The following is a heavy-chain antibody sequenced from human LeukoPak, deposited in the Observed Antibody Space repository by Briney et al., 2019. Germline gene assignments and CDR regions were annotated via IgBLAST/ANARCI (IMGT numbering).Heavy chain of an antibody. CDR1: GGSFSGYY. CDR2: IYYSGST. V-gene: IGHV4-59*01. J-gene: IGHJ3*02. Sequence: SETLSLTCAVYGGSFSGYYWSWIRQPPGKGLEWIGYIYYSGSTKYNPSLKSRVTISVDTSKNQFSLKLSSVTAADTAVYYCARDSQITDAFDIWGQGTMVTVSS. CDR3: ARDSQITDAFDI. D-gene: IGHD5-24*01.